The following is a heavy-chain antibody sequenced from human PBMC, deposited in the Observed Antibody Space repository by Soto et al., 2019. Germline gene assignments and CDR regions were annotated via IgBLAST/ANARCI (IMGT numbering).Heavy chain of an antibody. CDR1: VFTFTRYS. J-gene: IGHJ3*02. CDR3: ANPSGYYFGLGSHDEASDM. Sequence: GWSLRLSCASSVFTFTRYSMNWVRQAPGKGLEWVSSISSTTNYIYYGDSMKGRFTISRGNAKNSLYLEMNSLRAEDTAVYYCANPSGYYFGLGSHDEASDMWGQGTGVTVSS. V-gene: IGHV3-21*06. CDR2: ISSTTNYI. D-gene: IGHD3-10*01.